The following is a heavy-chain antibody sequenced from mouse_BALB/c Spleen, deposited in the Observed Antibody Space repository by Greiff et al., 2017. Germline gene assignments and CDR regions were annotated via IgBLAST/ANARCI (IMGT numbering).Heavy chain of an antibody. CDR3: ARDHYYGSSYEWYCDV. D-gene: IGHD1-1*01. CDR2: INSNGGST. Sequence: ESGGGLVQPGGSLKLSCAASGFTFSSYGMSWVRQTPDKRLELVATINSNGGSTYYPDSVKGRFTISRDNAKNTLYLQMSSLKSEDTAMYYCARDHYYGSSYEWYCDVWGAGTTVTVAS. CDR1: GFTFSSYG. J-gene: IGHJ1*01. V-gene: IGHV5-6-3*01.